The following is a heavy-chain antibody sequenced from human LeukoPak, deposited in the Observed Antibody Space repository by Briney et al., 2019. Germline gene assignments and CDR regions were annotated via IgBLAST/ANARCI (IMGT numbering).Heavy chain of an antibody. CDR1: GGSISSYY. J-gene: IGHJ6*03. CDR3: ARDLSRGGVYYYYMDV. D-gene: IGHD2-8*02. CDR2: IYTSGST. Sequence: SETLSLTCTVSGGSISSYYWSWIRQPAGKGLEWIGRIYTSGSTNYNPSLKSRATMSVDTSKNQFSLKLSSVTAADTAVYYCARDLSRGGVYYYYMDVWGKGTTVTVSS. V-gene: IGHV4-4*07.